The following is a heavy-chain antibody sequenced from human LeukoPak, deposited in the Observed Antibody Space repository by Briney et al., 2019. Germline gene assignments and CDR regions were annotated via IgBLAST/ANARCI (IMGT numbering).Heavy chain of an antibody. V-gene: IGHV4-34*01. Sequence: SETLSLTCAVYGGSFSHYYWSWIRQPPGKGLEWVGSISHRGSTYYNPSLRSRITISLDRSKQKFSLKLTSVTAADTAVYFCARGAEYYAIWRGYAGYSDYWGQGIPVTVSS. CDR1: GGSFSHYY. D-gene: IGHD3-3*01. J-gene: IGHJ4*02. CDR3: ARGAEYYAIWRGYAGYSDY. CDR2: ISHRGST.